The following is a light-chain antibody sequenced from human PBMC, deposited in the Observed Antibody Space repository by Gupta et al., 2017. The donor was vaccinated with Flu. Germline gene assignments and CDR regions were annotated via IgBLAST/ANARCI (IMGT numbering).Light chain of an antibody. CDR1: QSVGTY. CDR2: DAS. J-gene: IGKJ2*01. V-gene: IGKV3-11*01. Sequence: EIVSTQSPATLSLSPAERATLSCRASQSVGTYLAWYQQKPGQTPRLLVYDASNRATGIPARFSGSGSGTDFTLTITSLGPEDFAVYYCQKRSNWPPYTFGQGTRLEI. CDR3: QKRSNWPPYT.